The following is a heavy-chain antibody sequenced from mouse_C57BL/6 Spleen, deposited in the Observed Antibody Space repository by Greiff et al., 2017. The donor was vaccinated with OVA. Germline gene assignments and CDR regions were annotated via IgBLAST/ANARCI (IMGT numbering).Heavy chain of an antibody. J-gene: IGHJ4*01. CDR1: GYTFTDYY. V-gene: IGHV1-77*01. CDR3: ARGYGSSYAYYYAMDY. D-gene: IGHD1-1*01. Sequence: VQLQQSGAELVKPGASVKISCKASGYTFTDYYINWVKQRPGQGLEWIGKIGPGSGSTYYNEKFKGKATLTADKSSSTAYMQLSSLTSEDSAVYFCARGYGSSYAYYYAMDYWGQGTSVTVSS. CDR2: IGPGSGST.